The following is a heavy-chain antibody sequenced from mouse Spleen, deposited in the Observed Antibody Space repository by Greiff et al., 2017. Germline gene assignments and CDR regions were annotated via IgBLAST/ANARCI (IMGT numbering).Heavy chain of an antibody. J-gene: IGHJ4*01. CDR3: ARYWYDGSYNYAMDY. V-gene: IGHV7-3*01. D-gene: IGHD1-1*02. Sequence: EVQLVESGGGLVQPGGSLSLSCAASGFTFTDYYMSWVRQPPGKALEWLGFIRNKANGYTTEYSASVKGRFTISRDNSQSILYLQMNALRAEDSATYYCARYWYDGSYNYAMDYWGQGTSVTVSS. CDR2: IRNKANGYTT. CDR1: GFTFTDYY.